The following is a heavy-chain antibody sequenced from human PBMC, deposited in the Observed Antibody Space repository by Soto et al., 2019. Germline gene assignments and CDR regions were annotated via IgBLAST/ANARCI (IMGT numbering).Heavy chain of an antibody. CDR2: ISGGGGTT. Sequence: GGSLRLSCAASGFTFSRHVMNWVRQAPGKGLEWVAAISGGGGTTYYGDSVEGRFTMSRDNSKNTLYLQMNSLRAEDTAVYYCARDKALRLGELSLYYDYWGQGTLVTVSS. CDR1: GFTFSRHV. D-gene: IGHD3-16*02. J-gene: IGHJ4*02. CDR3: ARDKALRLGELSLYYDY. V-gene: IGHV3-23*01.